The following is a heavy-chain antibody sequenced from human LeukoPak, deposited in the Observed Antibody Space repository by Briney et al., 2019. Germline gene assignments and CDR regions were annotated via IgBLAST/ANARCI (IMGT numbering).Heavy chain of an antibody. CDR3: ARDGDTAMNNY. CDR2: INHSGST. Sequence: SETLSLTCAVYGGSFSGYYWSWIRQPPGKGLEWIGEINHSGSTNYNPSLKSRVTISVDTSKNQFSLKLSSVTAADTAVYYCARDGDTAMNNYWGQGTLVTVSS. V-gene: IGHV4-34*01. D-gene: IGHD5-18*01. J-gene: IGHJ4*02. CDR1: GGSFSGYY.